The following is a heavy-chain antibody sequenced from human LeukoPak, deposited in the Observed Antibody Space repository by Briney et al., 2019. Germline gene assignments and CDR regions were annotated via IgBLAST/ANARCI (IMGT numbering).Heavy chain of an antibody. V-gene: IGHV4-30-2*01. CDR3: ARDPSVAGSLYFDY. Sequence: SQTLSLTCAASGGSISSDGYSGSWIRQPPGKGLEWIGYIYHSGSTYYNPSLKSRLTISVDRSKNQFSLKLSSVTAADTAVYYCARDPSVAGSLYFDYWGQGTLVTVSS. J-gene: IGHJ4*02. CDR2: IYHSGST. D-gene: IGHD6-19*01. CDR1: GGSISSDGYS.